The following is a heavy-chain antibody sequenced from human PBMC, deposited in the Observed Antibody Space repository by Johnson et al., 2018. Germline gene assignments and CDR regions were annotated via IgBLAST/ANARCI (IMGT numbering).Heavy chain of an antibody. CDR1: GYSFPTYD. D-gene: IGHD4-23*01. Sequence: QVQLVQSGAEVKKPGASVKVSCKASGYSFPTYDINWVRQATGQGLEWMGWMNPNSGHTGSAQKFQGRVTMTRDTSSRTAYMERSSLRSEDKAVYYWARARDVGGTDFQHWGQGTLVTVSS. CDR3: ARARDVGGTDFQH. CDR2: MNPNSGHT. V-gene: IGHV1-8*01. J-gene: IGHJ1*01.